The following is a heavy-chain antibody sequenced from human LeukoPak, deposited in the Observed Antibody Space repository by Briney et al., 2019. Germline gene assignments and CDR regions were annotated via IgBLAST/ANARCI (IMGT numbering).Heavy chain of an antibody. CDR2: IVVGSGNT. CDR3: AADRKAMVEL. CDR1: GFTFTSSA. D-gene: IGHD5-18*01. J-gene: IGHJ4*02. V-gene: IGHV1-58*02. Sequence: SVKVSCKASGFTFTSSAMQWVRQARGQRREWIGWIVVGSGNTNYAQKFQERVTITRDMSTSTAYMELSSLRSEDTAVYYCAADRKAMVELWGQGTLVTVSS.